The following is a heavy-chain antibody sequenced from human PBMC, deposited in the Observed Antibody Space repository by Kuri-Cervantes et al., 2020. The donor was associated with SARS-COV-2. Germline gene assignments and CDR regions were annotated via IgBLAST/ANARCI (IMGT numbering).Heavy chain of an antibody. CDR1: GGSFSGYY. CDR2: INHSGST. CDR3: ARDSADFWSGPSDY. V-gene: IGHV4-34*01. D-gene: IGHD3-3*01. J-gene: IGHJ4*02. Sequence: SQTLSLTCAVYGGSFSGYYWSWIRQPPGKGLEWIGEINHSGSTNYNPSLKSRVTISVDTSKNQFSLKLSSVTAADTAVYYCARDSADFWSGPSDYWGQGTLVTVSS.